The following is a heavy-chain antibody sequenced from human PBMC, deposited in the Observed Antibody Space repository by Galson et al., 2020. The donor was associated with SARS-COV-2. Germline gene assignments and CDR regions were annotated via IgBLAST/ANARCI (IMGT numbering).Heavy chain of an antibody. V-gene: IGHV4-34*01. Sequence: SQASETLSLPCAVYGGSFSGYHWRWIRQPPGKGLEWIGEINHSGSTSYNPSLKSRVRLSEDTSKNQFSLKKNYVTAADTAVYYCARGTTDLTMIVVVIATVWSCVDDWGQGILVTVAS. CDR3: ARGTTDLTMIVVVIATVWSCVDD. CDR2: INHSGST. CDR1: GGSFSGYH. D-gene: IGHD3-22*01. J-gene: IGHJ4*02.